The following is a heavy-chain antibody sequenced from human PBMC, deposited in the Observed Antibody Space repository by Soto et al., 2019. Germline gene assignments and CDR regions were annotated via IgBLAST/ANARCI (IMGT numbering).Heavy chain of an antibody. V-gene: IGHV1-69*12. D-gene: IGHD1-1*01. CDR1: GGTFSTSA. CDR2: IMPVFPTP. Sequence: QVQLVQSGAEVKKPGSSVKVSCKASGGTFSTSAISWVRQAPGQGLEWVGGIMPVFPTPDYAQNFQGRVTITADESTTTTYLELTSLRADDTAVYYCARDKDRLQLGGNYYYILDVWGQGTAITVSS. CDR3: ARDKDRLQLGGNYYYILDV. J-gene: IGHJ6*02.